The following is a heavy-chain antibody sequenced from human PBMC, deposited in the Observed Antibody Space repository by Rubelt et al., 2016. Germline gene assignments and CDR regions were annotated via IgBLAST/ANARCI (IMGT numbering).Heavy chain of an antibody. CDR1: GFTFSDYS. CDR3: ARDGNGDRNRLFDY. J-gene: IGHJ4*02. V-gene: IGHV3-11*04. CDR2: ISNSGTTI. Sequence: VQLVESGGGLVQPGGSLRLSCAASGFTFSDYSMSWIRQGPGKGLDWVLFISNSGTTIYYADSVKGRFTISRDNAKNSLYLQRNSRRAEDTAVYYCARDGNGDRNRLFDYWGQGTLVTVSS. D-gene: IGHD4-17*01.